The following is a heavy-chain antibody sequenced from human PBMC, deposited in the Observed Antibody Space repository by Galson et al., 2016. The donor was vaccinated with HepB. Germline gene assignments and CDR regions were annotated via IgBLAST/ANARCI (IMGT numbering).Heavy chain of an antibody. D-gene: IGHD4-17*01. CDR1: GFTFSSYS. Sequence: SLRLSCAASGFTFSSYSMNWVRQAPGKGLEWVSYISSSSSTIYYADSVKGRFTISRDNAKNSLYLQMNSLRAEDTAVYYCARDGDYCDYDDWFDPWGQGTLVTVSS. CDR3: ARDGDYCDYDDWFDP. CDR2: ISSSSSTI. V-gene: IGHV3-48*04. J-gene: IGHJ5*02.